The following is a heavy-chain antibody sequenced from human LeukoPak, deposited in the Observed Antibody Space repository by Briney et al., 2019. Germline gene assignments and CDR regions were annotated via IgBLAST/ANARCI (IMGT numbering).Heavy chain of an antibody. CDR1: GDSISSYY. CDR2: IYYNGNT. D-gene: IGHD4-23*01. J-gene: IGHJ4*02. Sequence: SETLSLTCTVSGDSISSYYWSWIRQPSGKGLEWIGYIYYNGNTNYNPSLKSRVTISVDTSKNQFSLKLSSVTAADTAVYYCASVRTYGGNDFDYWGQGTLVTVSS. V-gene: IGHV4-59*01. CDR3: ASVRTYGGNDFDY.